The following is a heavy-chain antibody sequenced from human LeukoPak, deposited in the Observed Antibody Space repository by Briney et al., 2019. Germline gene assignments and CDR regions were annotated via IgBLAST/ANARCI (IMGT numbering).Heavy chain of an antibody. J-gene: IGHJ4*02. CDR2: ISDIGSI. CDR3: AGHRPRNTVDF. V-gene: IGHV4-59*08. Sequence: PSETLSLTCTVSGGSISSYYWSWIRQPPGKGLEWIAYISDIGSINYNPSLKSRVTISLDTSKNQFSLKLSSVAAADTAVYYCAGHRPRNTVDFWGQGTLVTVSS. CDR1: GGSISSYY. D-gene: IGHD2/OR15-2a*01.